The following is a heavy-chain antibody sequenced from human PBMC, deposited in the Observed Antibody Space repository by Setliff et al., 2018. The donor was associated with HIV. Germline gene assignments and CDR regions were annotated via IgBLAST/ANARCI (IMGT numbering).Heavy chain of an antibody. V-gene: IGHV3-48*01. Sequence: SCKASGFTFSRSSMNWVRQAPGKGLEWVSYISSVSGSTIYYADSVKGRFTISRDNAKNSMFLQMNSLRAEDTAVYYCARTNNNYYYDTSDYFAGYYFDSWGQGTLVTVSS. CDR1: GFTFSRSS. D-gene: IGHD3-22*01. CDR2: ISSVSGSTI. CDR3: ARTNNNYYYDTSDYFAGYYFDS. J-gene: IGHJ4*02.